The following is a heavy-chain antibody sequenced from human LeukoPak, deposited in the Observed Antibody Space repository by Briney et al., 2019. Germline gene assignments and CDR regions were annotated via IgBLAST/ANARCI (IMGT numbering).Heavy chain of an antibody. Sequence: GGSLRLSCAASGFTFSSYGMHWVRQAPGKGLEWVADIWYDGSNTYYADSVKGRFTISRDNSRNTLYVRMNSLRAEDAAVYYCARGFGYYLDYWGQGTLVTVSS. J-gene: IGHJ4*02. D-gene: IGHD2-15*01. CDR2: IWYDGSNT. V-gene: IGHV3-33*08. CDR3: ARGFGYYLDY. CDR1: GFTFSSYG.